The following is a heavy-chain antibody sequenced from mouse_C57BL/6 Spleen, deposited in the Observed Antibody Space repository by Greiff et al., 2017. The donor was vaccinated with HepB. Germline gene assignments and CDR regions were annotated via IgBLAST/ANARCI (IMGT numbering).Heavy chain of an antibody. V-gene: IGHV1-52*01. Sequence: QVHVKQPGAELVRPGSSVKLSCKASGYTFTSYWMHWVKQRPIQGLEWIGNIDPSDSETHYNQKFKDKATLTVDKSSSTAYMQLSSLTSEDSAVYYCARGTGYYAMDYWGQGTSVTVSS. D-gene: IGHD4-1*01. J-gene: IGHJ4*01. CDR2: IDPSDSET. CDR3: ARGTGYYAMDY. CDR1: GYTFTSYW.